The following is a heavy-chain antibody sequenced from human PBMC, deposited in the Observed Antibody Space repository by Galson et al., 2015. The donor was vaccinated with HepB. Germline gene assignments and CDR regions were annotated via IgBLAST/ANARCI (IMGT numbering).Heavy chain of an antibody. CDR1: GFTFSSYS. CDR3: ARGDLWLPILSSMDV. CDR2: ISSTSNYM. J-gene: IGHJ6*02. D-gene: IGHD5-18*01. V-gene: IGHV3-21*01. Sequence: SLTPSCAASGFTFSSYSMNWVRQAPGKGLEWVSSISSTSNYMYYADSMKGRFTISRDNAKNSLYLQMSSLRADDTAVYYCARGDLWLPILSSMDVWGQGTPVTVSS.